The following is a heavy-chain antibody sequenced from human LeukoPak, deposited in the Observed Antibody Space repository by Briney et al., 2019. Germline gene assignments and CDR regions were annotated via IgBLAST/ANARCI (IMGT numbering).Heavy chain of an antibody. CDR2: IYPGGGT. CDR1: GGSISFYY. CDR3: ARGIRATNFDY. D-gene: IGHD1-26*01. V-gene: IGHV4-4*07. Sequence: PSETLSLTCTVSGGSISFYYWNWIRQPAGKGLEWIGRIYPGGGTNYNPSLKSRVTISVDKSKNQFSLKLSSVTAADTAVYYCARGIRATNFDYWGQGTLVTVSS. J-gene: IGHJ4*02.